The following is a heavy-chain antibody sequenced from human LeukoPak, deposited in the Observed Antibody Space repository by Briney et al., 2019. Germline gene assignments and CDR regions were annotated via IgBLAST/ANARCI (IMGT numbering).Heavy chain of an antibody. CDR3: AKRYCSSTTCYDDRGAFDY. CDR2: IYHTGST. D-gene: IGHD2-2*01. V-gene: IGHV4-4*02. CDR1: GGSISSNNW. J-gene: IGHJ4*02. Sequence: SETLSLTCAVSGGSISSNNWWNWVRQPPGKGLEWIGEIYHTGSTNYNPSLKSRVTLSVDKSNNQFSLKVTSVTAADTAVYYCAKRYCSSTTCYDDRGAFDYWGQGTLVTVSS.